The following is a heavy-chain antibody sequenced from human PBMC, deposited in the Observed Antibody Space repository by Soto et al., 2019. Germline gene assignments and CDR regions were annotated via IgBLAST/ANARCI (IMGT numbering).Heavy chain of an antibody. V-gene: IGHV3-23*01. CDR2: SSASGGST. CDR3: AKDGQWLDVQFDY. Sequence: GGSLRLSCTASGFTFSSSAMSWVRQAPGKGLEWVSISSASGGSTYHADSVKGRFSISRDNSKNTLYLQITRLRTEDTAVYYCAKDGQWLDVQFDYWGQGALVTVSS. D-gene: IGHD6-19*01. J-gene: IGHJ4*02. CDR1: GFTFSSSA.